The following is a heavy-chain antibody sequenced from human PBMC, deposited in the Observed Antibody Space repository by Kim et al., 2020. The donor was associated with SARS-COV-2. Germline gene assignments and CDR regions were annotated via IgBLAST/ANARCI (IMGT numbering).Heavy chain of an antibody. CDR1: GGSFSGYY. CDR3: ARGGPTLLWFGGLWYYYYGMDV. J-gene: IGHJ6*02. CDR2: INHSGST. D-gene: IGHD3-10*01. V-gene: IGHV4-34*01. Sequence: SETLSLTCAVYGGSFSGYYWSWIRQPPGKGLEWIGEINHSGSTNYNPSLKSRVTISVDTSKNQFSLKLSSVTAADTAVYYCARGGPTLLWFGGLWYYYYGMDVWGQGTTVTVSS.